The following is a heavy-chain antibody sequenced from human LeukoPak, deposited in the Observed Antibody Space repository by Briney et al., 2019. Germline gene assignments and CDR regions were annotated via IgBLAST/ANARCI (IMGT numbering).Heavy chain of an antibody. D-gene: IGHD6-13*01. Sequence: SETLSPTCTVSGGSMSSYYWGWIRQPPGKGLEWIGSIYYSGSTYYNPSLKSRVTISVDTSKNQFSLKLSSVTAADTAVYYCARQGIAAAPGWFDPWGQGTLVTVSS. CDR2: IYYSGST. J-gene: IGHJ5*02. CDR1: GGSMSSYY. CDR3: ARQGIAAAPGWFDP. V-gene: IGHV4-39*01.